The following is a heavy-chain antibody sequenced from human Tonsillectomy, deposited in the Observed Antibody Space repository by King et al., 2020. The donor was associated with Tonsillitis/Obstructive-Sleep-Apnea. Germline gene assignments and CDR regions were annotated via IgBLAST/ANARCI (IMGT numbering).Heavy chain of an antibody. CDR1: GFTFSTFD. Sequence: VQLVESGGGLVQPGGSLRLSCAASGFTFSTFDMHWVRQATGKGLEWVSVIGTAGDTYYPGSVKGRFTISRDNAKNSLYLQMNSLRAGDPGMYFCARATWADMDVWGKGTTVSVSS. CDR3: ARATWADMDV. J-gene: IGHJ6*03. V-gene: IGHV3-13*01. CDR2: IGTAGDT.